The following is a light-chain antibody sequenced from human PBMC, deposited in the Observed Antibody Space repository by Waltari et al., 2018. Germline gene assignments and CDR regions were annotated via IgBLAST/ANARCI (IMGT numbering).Light chain of an antibody. CDR2: AAS. CDR1: QYISNY. Sequence: DIQMTQSPSSLSASVGDRVTITCRASQYISNYLAWFQQNPGKPPKSLIYAASTLQSGVPSKFSGSGSGTDFTLTISSLQPEDFATYYCQQYDSYPFSFGPGTKVDIK. V-gene: IGKV1-16*02. CDR3: QQYDSYPFS. J-gene: IGKJ3*01.